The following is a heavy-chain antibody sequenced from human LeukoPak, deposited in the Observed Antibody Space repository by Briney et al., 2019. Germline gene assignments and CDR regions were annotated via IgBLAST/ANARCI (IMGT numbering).Heavy chain of an antibody. CDR3: ARDWTKGSWFDP. V-gene: IGHV4-38-2*02. D-gene: IGHD3/OR15-3a*01. CDR1: GYSISSGYY. Sequence: SETLSLTCAVSGYSISSGYYWGWIRQPPGKGLEWIGSIYHSGSTYYNPSLKSRVTISVDTSKNQFSLKPSSVTAADTAVYYCARDWTKGSWFDPWGQGTLVTVSS. CDR2: IYHSGST. J-gene: IGHJ5*02.